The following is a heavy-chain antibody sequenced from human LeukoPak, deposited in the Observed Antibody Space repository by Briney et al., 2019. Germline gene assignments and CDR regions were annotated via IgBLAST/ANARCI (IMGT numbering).Heavy chain of an antibody. D-gene: IGHD6-13*01. CDR2: ISGSGGST. Sequence: PGGSLRLSCAASGFTFSSYAMSWVRQAPGKGLEWVSAISGSGGSTYYADSVKGRFTISRDNSKNTLYLQMNSLRAEDTAVYYCAKYRYSSSWYEAPEIYYGMDVWGQGTTVTVSS. V-gene: IGHV3-23*01. CDR3: AKYRYSSSWYEAPEIYYGMDV. CDR1: GFTFSSYA. J-gene: IGHJ6*02.